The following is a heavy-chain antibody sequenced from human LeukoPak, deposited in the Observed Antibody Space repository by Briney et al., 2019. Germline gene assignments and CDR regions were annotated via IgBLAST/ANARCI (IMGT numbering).Heavy chain of an antibody. CDR1: GYTFTSYA. Sequence: ASVKVSCKASGYTFTSYAMHWVRQAPGQRLEWMGWINAGNGNTKYSQKFQGRVTTTRDTSASTAYMELSSLRSEDTDVYYCARLLGASDAFDIWGQGTMVTVSS. J-gene: IGHJ3*02. V-gene: IGHV1-3*01. CDR3: ARLLGASDAFDI. D-gene: IGHD3-16*01. CDR2: INAGNGNT.